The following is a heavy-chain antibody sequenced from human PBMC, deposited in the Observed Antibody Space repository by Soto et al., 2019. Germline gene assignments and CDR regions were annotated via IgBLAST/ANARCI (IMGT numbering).Heavy chain of an antibody. CDR3: ARIGTVLTPDDS. Sequence: GGSLRLSCVGSGFTFSTYEMQWVRQAPGKGLEWVSCISSGGSTIFYGESVKGRFTVSRDNDRSSLYLQMISLRVEDSGVYYCARIGTVLTPDDSWGQGTLVTVSS. CDR2: ISSGGSTI. D-gene: IGHD2-21*02. V-gene: IGHV3-48*03. CDR1: GFTFSTYE. J-gene: IGHJ4*02.